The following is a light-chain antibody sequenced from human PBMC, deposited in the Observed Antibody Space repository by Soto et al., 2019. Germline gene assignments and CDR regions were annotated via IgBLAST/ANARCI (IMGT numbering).Light chain of an antibody. CDR1: SSDVGGYNY. J-gene: IGLJ2*01. V-gene: IGLV2-14*01. Sequence: QSVLTQPASVSGSPGQSITISCTGTSSDVGGYNYVSWYQQHPGKAPKLMIYDVSNRPSGVSNRFSGSKSGNTASLTISGLQAEDVADYYCSSYTSSSTGVVFGGGTKLTVL. CDR3: SSYTSSSTGVV. CDR2: DVS.